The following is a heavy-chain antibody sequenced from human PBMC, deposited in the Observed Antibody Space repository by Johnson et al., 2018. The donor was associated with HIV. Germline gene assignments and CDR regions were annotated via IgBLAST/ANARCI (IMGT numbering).Heavy chain of an antibody. D-gene: IGHD6-13*01. J-gene: IGHJ3*02. CDR1: GFTFKSYA. V-gene: IGHV3-23*04. CDR2: ISGSGDTA. CDR3: ARVRTAAGFDAFDI. Sequence: VQLVESGGGVVQPGRSLRLSCAASGFTFKSYAMHWVRQAPGKGLEWVSAISGSGDTAYYADSVKGRFTISRDSSKKSLYLQMNSLRAEDTALYYCARVRTAAGFDAFDIWGQGTVVTVSS.